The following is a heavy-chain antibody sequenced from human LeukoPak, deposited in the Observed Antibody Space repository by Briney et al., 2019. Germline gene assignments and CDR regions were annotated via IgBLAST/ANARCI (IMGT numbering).Heavy chain of an antibody. CDR2: IYYSGST. CDR1: GRSISSYY. Sequence: SETLSLTCTVSGRSISSYYWSWIRQPPGKGLEWIGYIYYSGSTNHNPSLKSRVTISVDTSKNQFSLKLSSVTAADTAVYYCARAPRARHGGATIYYGMDVWGQGTTVTVSS. V-gene: IGHV4-59*01. CDR3: ARAPRARHGGATIYYGMDV. J-gene: IGHJ6*02. D-gene: IGHD1-26*01.